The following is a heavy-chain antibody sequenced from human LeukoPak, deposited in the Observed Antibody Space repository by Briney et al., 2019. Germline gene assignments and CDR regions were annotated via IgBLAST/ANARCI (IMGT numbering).Heavy chain of an antibody. CDR3: ARDRGDHLDY. CDR1: GGSISSGGSGGYY. D-gene: IGHD3-10*01. CDR2: IYYSGST. Sequence: SGTLSLTCTVSGGSISSGGSGGYYWSWIRQHPGKGLEWIGYIYYSGSTNYNPSLNSRVTISVDTSKNQFSLKLSSVTAADTAVYYCARDRGDHLDYWGQGTLVTVSS. V-gene: IGHV4-31*03. J-gene: IGHJ4*02.